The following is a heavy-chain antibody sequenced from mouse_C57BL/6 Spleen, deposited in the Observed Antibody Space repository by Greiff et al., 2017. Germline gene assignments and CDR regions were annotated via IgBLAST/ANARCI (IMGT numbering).Heavy chain of an antibody. Sequence: EVQGVESGGGLVKPGGSLKLSCAASGFTFSDYGMHWVRQAPEKGLEWVAYLSSGSSTIYYADTVKGRFTISSDNAKNTLFLQMTSLRSEDTAMYYCARTYYAYDGTWFAYWGQGTLVTVSA. V-gene: IGHV5-17*01. CDR2: LSSGSSTI. J-gene: IGHJ3*01. CDR1: GFTFSDYG. D-gene: IGHD2-9*01. CDR3: ARTYYAYDGTWFAY.